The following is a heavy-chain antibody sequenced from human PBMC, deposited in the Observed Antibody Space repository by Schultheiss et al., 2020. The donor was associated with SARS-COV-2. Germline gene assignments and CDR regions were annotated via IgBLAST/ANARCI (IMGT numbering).Heavy chain of an antibody. CDR2: ISYDGSNK. CDR3: AKDLLGVAVAGSPDC. Sequence: GGSLRLSCAASGFTFSSYSMNWVRQAPGKGLEWVAVISYDGSNKDYADSVKGRFSISRDNSKNTLYLQMSGLRAEDTALYYCAKDLLGVAVAGSPDCWGQGTLVTVSS. D-gene: IGHD6-19*01. V-gene: IGHV3-30*18. J-gene: IGHJ4*02. CDR1: GFTFSSYS.